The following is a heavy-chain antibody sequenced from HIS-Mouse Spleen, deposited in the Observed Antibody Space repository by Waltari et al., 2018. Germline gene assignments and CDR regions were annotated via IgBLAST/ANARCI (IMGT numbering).Heavy chain of an antibody. CDR1: GFPLSTSGMF. J-gene: IGHJ4*02. CDR3: ARIAEGYSSGWYAFDY. D-gene: IGHD6-19*01. Sequence: QVTLRESGPALVKPTQTLTLTCTFSGFPLSTSGMFVSWIRQPPGKAMECLARIDWDDDKYYSTSLKTRLTISKDTAKNQVVLTMTNMDPVHTATYYCARIAEGYSSGWYAFDYWGQGTLVTVSS. CDR2: IDWDDDK. V-gene: IGHV2-70*15.